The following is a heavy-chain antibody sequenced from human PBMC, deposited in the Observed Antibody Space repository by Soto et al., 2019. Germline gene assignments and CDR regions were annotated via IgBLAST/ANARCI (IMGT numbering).Heavy chain of an antibody. D-gene: IGHD5-18*01. J-gene: IGHJ4*02. CDR1: GFDFPYYA. CDR3: AKDREGTGYNFDY. V-gene: IGHV3-33*06. CDR2: IWSNGNTK. Sequence: LRLSCAASGFDFPYYAMHWIRQAPGKGLEWLAVIWSNGNTKDYSDSVKGRFTISRDSSSNTLYLQMNNLSAEDTALYYCAKDREGTGYNFDYWGQGTLVTVSS.